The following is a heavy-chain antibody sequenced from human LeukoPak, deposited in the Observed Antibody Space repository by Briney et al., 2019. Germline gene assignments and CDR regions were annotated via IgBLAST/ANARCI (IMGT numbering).Heavy chain of an antibody. CDR1: GGSFSGYY. J-gene: IGHJ4*02. V-gene: IGHV4-34*01. Sequence: PSETLSLTCAVYGGSFSGYYWSWIRQPPGKGLEWIGEINHSGSTNYNPSLKSRVTISLDTSKNQFSLKLTSVTAADTAVYYCARRRYLAAAGFDSWGQGALVTVSS. CDR3: ARRRYLAAAGFDS. D-gene: IGHD6-13*01. CDR2: INHSGST.